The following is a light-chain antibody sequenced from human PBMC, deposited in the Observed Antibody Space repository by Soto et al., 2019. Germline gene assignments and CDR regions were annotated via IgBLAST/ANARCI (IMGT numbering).Light chain of an antibody. CDR2: EVS. CDR3: SSYTTSGTPV. Sequence: QSALTQPASVSGSPGQSITISCTGTSSDVGGYNYLSWYQQHPGKAPRVMIYEVSNRPSGVSNRFPGSKSGNTASLTISGLQAEDEADYFCSSYTTSGTPVFGGGTKRTVL. CDR1: SSDVGGYNY. V-gene: IGLV2-14*01. J-gene: IGLJ3*02.